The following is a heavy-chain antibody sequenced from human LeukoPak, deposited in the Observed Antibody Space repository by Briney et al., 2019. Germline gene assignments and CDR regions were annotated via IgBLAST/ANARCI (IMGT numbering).Heavy chain of an antibody. CDR1: GFTFSSYG. CDR2: IRYDGSNK. V-gene: IGHV3-30*02. Sequence: GXSLRLSCAASGFTFSSYGMHWVRQAPGKGLEWVAFIRYDGSNKYYADSVKGRLTISRDNSKNTLYLQMNSLRAEDTAVYYCAIYSIAEYYYYYYMDVWGKGTTVTVSS. J-gene: IGHJ6*03. CDR3: AIYSIAEYYYYYYMDV. D-gene: IGHD4-11*01.